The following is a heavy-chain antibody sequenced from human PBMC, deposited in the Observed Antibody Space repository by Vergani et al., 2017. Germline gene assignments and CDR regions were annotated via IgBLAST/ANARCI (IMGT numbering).Heavy chain of an antibody. Sequence: EVQLVESGGGIVKPGGSLRHSCVASGFSFRNAWMNWVRRTPGKGLEWVGRIKSTFDRGTTDYAAAVKGRFTISRDDSKNTLFRQMNGLKTEDIGVYYCTTDPRYCGDGSCYWLRDHHYYGMDVWGQGTTVTVSS. J-gene: IGHJ6*02. CDR1: GFSFRNAW. D-gene: IGHD2-21*01. V-gene: IGHV3-15*07. CDR3: TTDPRYCGDGSCYWLRDHHYYGMDV. CDR2: IKSTFDRGTT.